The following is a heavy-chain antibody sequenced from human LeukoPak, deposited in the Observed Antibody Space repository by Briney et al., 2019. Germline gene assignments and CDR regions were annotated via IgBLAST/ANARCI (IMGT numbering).Heavy chain of an antibody. J-gene: IGHJ6*02. Sequence: SETLSLTCTVSGDSISTYYWSWIRQPPGKGLEWIGYIYYSGNTNYNPSLKSRVTISVDTSKNQFSLKLSSVTAADTAVCYCARGRGHYYYHGMDVWGQGTTVTVSS. V-gene: IGHV4-59*01. CDR3: ARGRGHYYYHGMDV. CDR2: IYYSGNT. CDR1: GDSISTYY. D-gene: IGHD3-10*01.